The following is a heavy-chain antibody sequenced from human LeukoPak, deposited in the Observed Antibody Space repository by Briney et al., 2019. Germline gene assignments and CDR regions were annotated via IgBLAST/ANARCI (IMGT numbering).Heavy chain of an antibody. D-gene: IGHD6-13*01. J-gene: IGHJ4*02. Sequence: SVKVSCKASGFTFTSSAVQWVRQARGQRLEWIGWIVVGSGNTNYAQKFQERVTITRDMSASTAYMELSSLRSEDTAVYYCAAISPGYSSSWYYFDYWGQGTLVTVSS. CDR1: GFTFTSSA. V-gene: IGHV1-58*01. CDR3: AAISPGYSSSWYYFDY. CDR2: IVVGSGNT.